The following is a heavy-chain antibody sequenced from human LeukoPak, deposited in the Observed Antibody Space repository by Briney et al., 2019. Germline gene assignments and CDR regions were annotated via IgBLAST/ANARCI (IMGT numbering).Heavy chain of an antibody. CDR3: AKGYTAAWYGFDY. V-gene: IGHV3-23*01. CDR1: RFTFSSYP. J-gene: IGHJ4*02. CDR2: IHFSPGYT. Sequence: PGGSLRLSCVASRFTFSSYPMSWVRQAPGKGLEWVSHIHFSPGYTYYADSVKGRFTISRDNSKNMLYLQMNSLRAEDTAVYYCAKGYTAAWYGFDYWGQGTLVTVSS. D-gene: IGHD5-12*01.